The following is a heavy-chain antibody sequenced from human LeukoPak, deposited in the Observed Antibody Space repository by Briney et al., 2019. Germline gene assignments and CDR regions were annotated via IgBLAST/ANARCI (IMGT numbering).Heavy chain of an antibody. CDR3: AKDWTTVVTPKGYYFDS. CDR2: ISTTGGST. J-gene: IGHJ4*02. Sequence: GGSLRLSCAASGFSLNNYAMSWVRQAPGKGLEWVSAISTTGGSTYYADSVKGRFTISRDNSKNTLSLQMDSLRVEDTAVYYCAKDWTTVVTPKGYYFDSWGQGTLVTVSS. D-gene: IGHD4-23*01. CDR1: GFSLNNYA. V-gene: IGHV3-23*01.